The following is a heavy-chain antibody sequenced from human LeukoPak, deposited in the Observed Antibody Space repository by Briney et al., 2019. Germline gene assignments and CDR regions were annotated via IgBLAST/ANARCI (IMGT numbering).Heavy chain of an antibody. CDR3: ARDPNEYYDFWSGYYEAPDY. J-gene: IGHJ4*02. Sequence: PGGSLRLSCAASGFTFSSYWMSWVRQAPGKGLEWVANIKQDGSEKYYVDSAKGRFTISRDNAKNSLYLQMNSLRAEDTAVYYCARDPNEYYDFWSGYYEAPDYWGQGTLVTVSS. CDR2: IKQDGSEK. CDR1: GFTFSSYW. V-gene: IGHV3-7*01. D-gene: IGHD3-3*01.